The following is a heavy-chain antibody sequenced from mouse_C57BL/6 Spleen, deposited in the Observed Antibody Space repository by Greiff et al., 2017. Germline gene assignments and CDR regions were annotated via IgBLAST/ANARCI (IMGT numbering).Heavy chain of an antibody. CDR1: GFTFSSYA. CDR2: ISDGGSYT. Sequence: EVQLVESGGGLVKPGGSLKLSCAASGFTFSSYAMSWVRLTPEKRLEWVATISDGGSYTYYPDNVKGRFTISRDNAKNNLYLQMSHLKSEDTAMYYCARRQTTVVARDAMDYWGQGTSVTVAS. V-gene: IGHV5-4*01. CDR3: ARRQTTVVARDAMDY. J-gene: IGHJ4*01. D-gene: IGHD1-1*01.